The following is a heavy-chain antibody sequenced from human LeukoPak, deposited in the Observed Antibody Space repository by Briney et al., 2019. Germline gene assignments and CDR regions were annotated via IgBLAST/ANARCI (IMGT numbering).Heavy chain of an antibody. J-gene: IGHJ6*03. CDR3: ARALQYYDILTGYYKGYYYYYMDV. V-gene: IGHV1-8*01. Sequence: ASVKVSCKASGYTFTSYDINWVRQATGQGLEWMGWMNPNSGNTGYAQKLQGRVTMTRNTSISTAYMELSRLRSEDTAVYYCARALQYYDILTGYYKGYYYYYMDVWGKGTTVTVSS. CDR1: GYTFTSYD. CDR2: MNPNSGNT. D-gene: IGHD3-9*01.